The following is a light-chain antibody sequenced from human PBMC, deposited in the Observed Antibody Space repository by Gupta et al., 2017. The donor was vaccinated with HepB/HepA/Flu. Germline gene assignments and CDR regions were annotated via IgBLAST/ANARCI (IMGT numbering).Light chain of an antibody. Sequence: DVVVTQSPLSLPVTLGQPASISCRSTHSLIYSNGYTYLNWFYQRPGQSPRRLIYRGSNRDSGVPDRFSGSGSGNDFTLKISRVEAEDAGTYYCSQGKHWPYTFGQGTKMEIK. CDR2: RGS. CDR3: SQGKHWPYT. V-gene: IGKV2-30*01. CDR1: HSLIYSNGYTY. J-gene: IGKJ2*01.